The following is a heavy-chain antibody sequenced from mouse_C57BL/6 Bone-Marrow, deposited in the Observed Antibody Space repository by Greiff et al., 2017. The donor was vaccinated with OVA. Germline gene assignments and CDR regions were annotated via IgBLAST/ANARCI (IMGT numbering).Heavy chain of an antibody. V-gene: IGHV5-6*01. Sequence: EVQRVESGGDLVKPGGSLKLSCAASGFTFSSYGMSWVRQTPDKRLEWVATISSGGSYTYYPDSVKGRFTIYRENAKNTLYLQMSSLKSEDTAMYYCARHNGYYIFDYWGQGTTLTVSS. CDR3: ARHNGYYIFDY. J-gene: IGHJ2*01. CDR2: ISSGGSYT. CDR1: GFTFSSYG. D-gene: IGHD2-3*01.